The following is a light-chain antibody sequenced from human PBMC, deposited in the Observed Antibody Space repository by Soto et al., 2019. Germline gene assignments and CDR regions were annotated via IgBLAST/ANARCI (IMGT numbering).Light chain of an antibody. CDR3: QQYENLPT. CDR2: DAS. CDR1: QGISSW. J-gene: IGKJ5*01. Sequence: DIQMTQSPSSLSASVGDRVTIACRASQGISSWLAWYQQKPEKAPKSLIYDASNLEAGVPSRFRGSGSGTDFTFTISRLQPEDIATYYCQQYENLPTFGQGTRLEIK. V-gene: IGKV1-33*01.